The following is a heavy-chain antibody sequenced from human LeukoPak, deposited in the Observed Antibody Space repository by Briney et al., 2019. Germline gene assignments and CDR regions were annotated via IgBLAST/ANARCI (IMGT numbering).Heavy chain of an antibody. J-gene: IGHJ4*02. V-gene: IGHV3-23*01. CDR1: GFTFSSYA. D-gene: IGHD3-22*01. Sequence: PGGTLRLSCAASGFTFSSYAMSWVRHAPGKGLEWVSANSGSGGSTYYADSVKGRFTISRDNSKNTLYLQMNSLRAEDTAVYYCARAITMIVVVTGFDYWGQGTLVTVSS. CDR2: NSGSGGST. CDR3: ARAITMIVVVTGFDY.